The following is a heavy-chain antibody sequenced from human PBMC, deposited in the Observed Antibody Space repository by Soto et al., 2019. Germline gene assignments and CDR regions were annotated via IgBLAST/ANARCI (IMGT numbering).Heavy chain of an antibody. CDR1: GGSLSDAY. V-gene: IGHV4-4*07. D-gene: IGHD7-27*01. Sequence: PSETLSLTCTVSGGSLSDAYWSWIRQPAGKGLECIGRIFPGGSTNFNPSLKSRVTLSVDTSKNQFSLRLTSVTAADTAVYYCAREATWGTKQFDYWGHGNLVTVSS. CDR3: AREATWGTKQFDY. CDR2: IFPGGST. J-gene: IGHJ4*01.